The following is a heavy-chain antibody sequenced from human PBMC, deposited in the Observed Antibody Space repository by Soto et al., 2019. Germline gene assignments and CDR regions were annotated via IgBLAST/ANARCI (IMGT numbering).Heavy chain of an antibody. D-gene: IGHD1-7*01. V-gene: IGHV3-15*01. J-gene: IGHJ4*02. CDR3: TTPHLFQGYNWNSRYYDY. CDR1: GFTFSNAW. CDR2: IKSKTDGGTT. Sequence: PGGSLRLSCAASGFTFSNAWMSWVRQAPGKGLEWVGRIKSKTDGGTTDYAAPVKGRFTISRDDSKNTLYLQMNSLKTEDTAVYYCTTPHLFQGYNWNSRYYDYWGQGTLVTVSS.